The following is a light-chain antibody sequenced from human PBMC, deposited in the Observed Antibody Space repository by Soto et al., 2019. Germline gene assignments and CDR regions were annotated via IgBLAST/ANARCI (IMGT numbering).Light chain of an antibody. CDR1: SSDVGGYNY. V-gene: IGLV2-11*01. J-gene: IGLJ1*01. Sequence: QSALTQPRSVSGSPGQSVTISCTGTSSDVGGYNYVSWYQQHPGKAPKLMLSEVSKRPSGVPDRFSGSKSGNTASLTVSGLQAADEADYFCKSYAGSNTYVFGSGTKLTVL. CDR2: EVS. CDR3: KSYAGSNTYV.